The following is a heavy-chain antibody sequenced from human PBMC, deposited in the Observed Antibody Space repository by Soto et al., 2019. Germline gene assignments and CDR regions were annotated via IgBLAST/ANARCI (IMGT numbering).Heavy chain of an antibody. CDR3: ARPHERGAMSLGY. D-gene: IGHD3-16*01. Sequence: QVQLVQSGVEGKRPGASVNVSCTTSGYPFSSYGFTWVRQAPGQGLEWLGWISTYNGNTKYAQELQGTFTLAADPAARPAYLEMRSLGSDATGVYFGARPHERGAMSLGYWGQGRLVSV. CDR2: ISTYNGNT. CDR1: GYPFSSYG. V-gene: IGHV1-18*04. J-gene: IGHJ4*02.